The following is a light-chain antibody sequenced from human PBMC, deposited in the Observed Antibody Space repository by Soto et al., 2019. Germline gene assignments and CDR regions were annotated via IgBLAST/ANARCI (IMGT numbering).Light chain of an antibody. CDR1: QSVSTN. V-gene: IGKV3-15*01. J-gene: IGKJ4*01. Sequence: DIVMTQSPASLSVFPGERVTLSCRASQSVSTNLAWYQQKPGQAPRLLINGASTRATGIPARFSGGGSGTDFTLTISSLEPEDFAVYYCQQRSNWPPTFGGGTKVDIK. CDR2: GAS. CDR3: QQRSNWPPT.